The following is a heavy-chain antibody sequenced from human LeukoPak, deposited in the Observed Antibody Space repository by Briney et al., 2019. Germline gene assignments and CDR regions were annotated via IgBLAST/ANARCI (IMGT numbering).Heavy chain of an antibody. V-gene: IGHV4-34*01. D-gene: IGHD2-15*01. CDR1: GGSFSGYY. J-gene: IGHJ5*02. Sequence: PSETLSLTCAVYGGSFSGYYWSWIRQPPGKGLEWIGEINHSGSANYNPSLKSRVTISVDTSKNQLSLKLSSVTAADTAVYYCARDVGYCSGGSCYSLFDPWGQGTLVTVSS. CDR2: INHSGSA. CDR3: ARDVGYCSGGSCYSLFDP.